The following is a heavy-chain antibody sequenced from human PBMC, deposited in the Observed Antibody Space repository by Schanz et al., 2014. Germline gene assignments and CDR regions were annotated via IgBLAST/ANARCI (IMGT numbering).Heavy chain of an antibody. CDR3: AVPGGISGVNV. V-gene: IGHV3-53*01. CDR2: MYINSGST. CDR1: GFTVNTNY. Sequence: EVQLVESGGGLIQPGGSLRLSCAVSGFTVNTNYMSWVRQAPGKGLEWISSMYINSGSTQYADSVKGRFIISRDSSKNTLYLQMNSLRAEDTALYYCAVPGGISGVNVWGQGTTVTVSS. J-gene: IGHJ6*02. D-gene: IGHD2-8*01.